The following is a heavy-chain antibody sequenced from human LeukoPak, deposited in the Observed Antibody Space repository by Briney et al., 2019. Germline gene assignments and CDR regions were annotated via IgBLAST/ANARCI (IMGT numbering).Heavy chain of an antibody. CDR3: AREDTGYCSSTSCYGWDSYGYDY. Sequence: GGSLRLSCGASGFTFSSYWMHWVRQAPGKGLVWVSRINSDGSSTSYADSVKGRFTISRDNAKNTLYLQMNSLRAEDTAVYYCAREDTGYCSSTSCYGWDSYGYDYWGQGTLVTVSS. J-gene: IGHJ4*02. D-gene: IGHD2-2*01. CDR2: INSDGSST. V-gene: IGHV3-74*01. CDR1: GFTFSSYW.